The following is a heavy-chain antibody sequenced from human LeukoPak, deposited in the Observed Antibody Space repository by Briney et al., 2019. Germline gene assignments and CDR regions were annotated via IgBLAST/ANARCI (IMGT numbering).Heavy chain of an antibody. V-gene: IGHV4-39*01. Sequence: SETLSLTCSVSGGSISSSSHSWGWIRQPPGKGLEWIGSIYYSGNTYYNPSLKSRVTMSVDTSKNHFSLKVTSVTAADTAMYYCARHENIVVVASATAFDYWGQGTLVTVSS. D-gene: IGHD2-15*01. CDR2: IYYSGNT. CDR3: ARHENIVVVASATAFDY. J-gene: IGHJ4*02. CDR1: GGSISSSSHS.